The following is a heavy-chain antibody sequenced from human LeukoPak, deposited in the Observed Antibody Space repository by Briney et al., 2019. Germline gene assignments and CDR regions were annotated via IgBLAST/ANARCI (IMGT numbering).Heavy chain of an antibody. J-gene: IGHJ4*02. CDR2: IYPRDGST. CDR1: GYTFTNNY. V-gene: IGHV1-46*01. CDR3: ARDQEGFDY. Sequence: ASVKVSCKASGYTFTNNYLHWVRQAPGQGLKWMGMIYPRDGSTSYAQNFQGRVTVTRDTSTTTVHMELTGLRSEDTAVYYCARDQEGFDYWGQGTVVTVSS.